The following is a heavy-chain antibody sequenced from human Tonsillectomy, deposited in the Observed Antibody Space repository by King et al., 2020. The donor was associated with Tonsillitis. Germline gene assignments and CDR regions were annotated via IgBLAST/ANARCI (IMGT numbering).Heavy chain of an antibody. V-gene: IGHV3-30-3*01. D-gene: IGHD3-22*01. CDR2: ISYDGSNK. CDR3: ARERDYYDSSGYYYGGLYFDY. Sequence: VQLVESGGGVVQPGRSLRLSCAASGFTFSSYAMHWVRQAPGKGLEWVAVISYDGSNKYYADSVKGRFTISRDNSKNTLYLQMNSLRAEDTAVYYCARERDYYDSSGYYYGGLYFDYWGQGTLVTVSS. CDR1: GFTFSSYA. J-gene: IGHJ4*02.